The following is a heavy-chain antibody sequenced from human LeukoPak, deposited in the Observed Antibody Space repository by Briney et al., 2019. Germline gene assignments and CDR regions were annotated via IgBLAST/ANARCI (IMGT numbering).Heavy chain of an antibody. J-gene: IGHJ4*02. V-gene: IGHV4-39*01. Sequence: PSETLSLTCTVSGGSISISSYYWGWVRQPPVKGLEWIGSIYYSGSTYYNPSLKSRVTISVDTSKNQFSLKLSSVTAADTAMYYCAVLRGQDAGYWGQGTLVTVSS. CDR3: AVLRGQDAGY. CDR1: GGSISISSYY. CDR2: IYYSGST.